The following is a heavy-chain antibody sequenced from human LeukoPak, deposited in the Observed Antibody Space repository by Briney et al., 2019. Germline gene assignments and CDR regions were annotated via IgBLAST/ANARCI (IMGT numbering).Heavy chain of an antibody. V-gene: IGHV3-23*01. CDR1: GFTFSNLA. D-gene: IGHD2-2*01. CDR3: AKRGDCSGTCTYDY. Sequence: GVSLRLSCAASGFTFSNLAILWVRQAPGKGLEWVSIVGGSGVKTYYADSVKARFTISRDNSKNTVYLQMNSLRAEDTAVYYCAKRGDCSGTCTYDYWGQGTLVTVSS. J-gene: IGHJ4*02. CDR2: VGGSGVKT.